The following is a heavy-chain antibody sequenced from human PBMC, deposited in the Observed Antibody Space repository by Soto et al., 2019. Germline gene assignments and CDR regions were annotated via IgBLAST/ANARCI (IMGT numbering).Heavy chain of an antibody. D-gene: IGHD2-2*02. J-gene: IGHJ4*02. Sequence: EVQLVESGGGLVQPGGSVRLSCAASGFTFSRYWMQWVRQAPGKGLVWVSYINTDGSSTSYADSVKGRFTISKDNAKNRLYLLMNSLSDEDTAVYYCATYCGSPSCYMGGYSWGQGTLVTVSS. CDR2: INTDGSST. CDR3: ATYCGSPSCYMGGYS. V-gene: IGHV3-74*01. CDR1: GFTFSRYW.